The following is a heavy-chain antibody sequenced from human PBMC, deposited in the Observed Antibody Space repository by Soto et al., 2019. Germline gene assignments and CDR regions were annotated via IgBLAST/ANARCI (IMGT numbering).Heavy chain of an antibody. Sequence: GGSLILSCGASGFTFSKAWMNWVRQAPGKGLEWVGRIKSKTDEETIIYAAPMEGRFTISRDSSKNTVYLQMDSLKVEDTAVYYCARDVDRTSHLNWFAPWGQGVMVTVSS. J-gene: IGHJ5*02. V-gene: IGHV3-15*01. CDR2: IKSKTDEETI. CDR1: GFTFSKAW. D-gene: IGHD5-12*01. CDR3: ARDVDRTSHLNWFAP.